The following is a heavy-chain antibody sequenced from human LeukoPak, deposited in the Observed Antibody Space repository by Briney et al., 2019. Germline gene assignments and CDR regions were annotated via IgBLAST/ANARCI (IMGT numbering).Heavy chain of an antibody. CDR1: GFTFSSHT. J-gene: IGHJ4*02. CDR2: ISGSGVNT. V-gene: IGHV3-23*01. CDR3: AKAFGRATYDF. Sequence: GGSLRLSCAASGFTFSSHTMGWVRQAPGKGLEWVSGISGSGVNTYYADSVKGRFTISRDNSKNTLYLQMDSLRAEDTAVYYCAKAFGRATYDFWGQRNTVSVSS. D-gene: IGHD1-26*01.